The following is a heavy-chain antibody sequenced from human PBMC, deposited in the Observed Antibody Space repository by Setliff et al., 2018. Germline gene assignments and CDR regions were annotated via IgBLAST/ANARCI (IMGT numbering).Heavy chain of an antibody. D-gene: IGHD3-3*01. J-gene: IGHJ4*02. Sequence: GGSLRLSCAASGFTFSTYWMSWVRQAPGKGLEWVAVISYDGSNKYYADSVKGRFTISRDNSKNTLYLQMNSLRVEDTAHYYCWYDFWGQGTLVTVSS. CDR3: WYDF. V-gene: IGHV3-30*03. CDR1: GFTFSTYW. CDR2: ISYDGSNK.